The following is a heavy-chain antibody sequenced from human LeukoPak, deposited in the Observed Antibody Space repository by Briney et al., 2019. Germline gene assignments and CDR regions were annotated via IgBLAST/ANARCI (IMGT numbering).Heavy chain of an antibody. Sequence: ASVKVSFTSTGYTFTGYYMHWVRLAPGQGLEWMGWINPNSGGTNYAQKFQGRVTMTRDTSISTAYMELSRLRSDDTAVYYCARDYYDRSGFPNNWFDPWGQGTLVTVSS. D-gene: IGHD3-22*01. CDR1: GYTFTGYY. V-gene: IGHV1-2*02. CDR2: INPNSGGT. CDR3: ARDYYDRSGFPNNWFDP. J-gene: IGHJ5*02.